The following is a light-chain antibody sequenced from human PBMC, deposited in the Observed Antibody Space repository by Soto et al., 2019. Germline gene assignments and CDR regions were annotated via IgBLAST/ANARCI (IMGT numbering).Light chain of an antibody. Sequence: DIQMTQSPSSLSASVGDRVTITCRASQSIASYLTWYQQKPGKAPKILIYAASNSQTGVPSRFSGSGSGTDFTRTIRSLQTEDFATYYCEQSYTSPWTFGQGTKVEIK. CDR1: QSIASY. V-gene: IGKV1-39*01. J-gene: IGKJ1*01. CDR2: AAS. CDR3: EQSYTSPWT.